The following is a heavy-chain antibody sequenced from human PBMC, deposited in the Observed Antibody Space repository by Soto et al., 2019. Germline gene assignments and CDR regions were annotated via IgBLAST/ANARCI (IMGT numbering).Heavy chain of an antibody. CDR1: GGTFSSHL. CDR2: IIPEIDRP. V-gene: IGHV1-69*08. J-gene: IGHJ4*02. CDR3: AREAGSYGGVDS. Sequence: QVQLVQSGVEVKKPGSSVKVSCKASGGTFSSHLFSWVRQAPGQGLEWMGRIIPEIDRPRYEQKFQGKVTITADKSTNTVYMELISLRSDDTAVYYCAREAGSYGGVDSWGQGTLVTVS. D-gene: IGHD6-19*01.